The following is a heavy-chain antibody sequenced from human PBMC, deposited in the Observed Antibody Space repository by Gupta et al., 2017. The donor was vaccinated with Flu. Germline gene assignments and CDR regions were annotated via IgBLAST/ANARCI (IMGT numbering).Heavy chain of an antibody. V-gene: IGHV1-24*01. Sequence: QVQLVQSGAEVKKPGASAKVSCMVSGYTLPQVSMDWVRPAPGQGLEWMGGFDHEDGETNYEQKLQGRVTMTEDTSTDTAYMELSSVRSEDTAVYYCATDNIVGAGGASVLGMDVWGQGTTVTVSS. CDR2: FDHEDGET. CDR3: ATDNIVGAGGASVLGMDV. CDR1: GYTLPQVS. D-gene: IGHD1-26*01. J-gene: IGHJ6*02.